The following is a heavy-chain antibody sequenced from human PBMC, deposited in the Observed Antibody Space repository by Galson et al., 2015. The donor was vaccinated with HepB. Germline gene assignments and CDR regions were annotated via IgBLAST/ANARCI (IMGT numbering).Heavy chain of an antibody. J-gene: IGHJ4*02. CDR2: IYTSGST. V-gene: IGHV4-4*07. Sequence: SETLSLTCIVSGGSISSYYWSWIRQPAGKGLEWIGRIYTSGSTNYNPSLKSRVTMSVDTFKNQFSLKLSSVTAADTAVYYCASTYYYDSSGYWPFDYWGQGTLVTVSS. D-gene: IGHD3-22*01. CDR1: GGSISSYY. CDR3: ASTYYYDSSGYWPFDY.